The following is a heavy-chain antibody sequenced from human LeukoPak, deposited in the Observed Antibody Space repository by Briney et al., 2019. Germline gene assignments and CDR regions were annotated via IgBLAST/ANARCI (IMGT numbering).Heavy chain of an antibody. Sequence: GGSLRLSCAASGFTFSSYGMSWVRQAPGKGLEWVSYISSSSSNIYYADSVKGRFTISRDNAKNSLYLQMNSLRAEDTALYYCARDPTHESSGYPFDYWGQGTLVTVSS. J-gene: IGHJ4*02. CDR3: ARDPTHESSGYPFDY. CDR2: ISSSSSNI. V-gene: IGHV3-48*01. CDR1: GFTFSSYG. D-gene: IGHD3-22*01.